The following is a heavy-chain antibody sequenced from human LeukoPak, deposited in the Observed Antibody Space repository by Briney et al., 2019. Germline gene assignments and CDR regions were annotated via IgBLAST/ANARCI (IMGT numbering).Heavy chain of an antibody. D-gene: IGHD1-26*01. CDR2: VSGGGGST. CDR1: GFTFSTYS. V-gene: IGHV3-23*01. J-gene: IGHJ4*02. Sequence: PGGSLRLSCAASGFTFSTYSMNWVRQAPGKGLEWVSAVSGGGGSTYYADSVKGRFTISRDNSKNTLYLQMNSLRAEDTAVYYCAKDRHHSGSYAADIDYWGQGTLVAVSS. CDR3: AKDRHHSGSYAADIDY.